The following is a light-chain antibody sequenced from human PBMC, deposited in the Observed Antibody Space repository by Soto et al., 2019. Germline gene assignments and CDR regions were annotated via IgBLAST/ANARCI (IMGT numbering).Light chain of an antibody. CDR3: LLYYGAAGV. J-gene: IGLJ2*01. CDR2: STS. V-gene: IGLV7-43*01. Sequence: QAVVTQEPSLTVSPGGTDTLTCASSTGAVTSGYYPNWFQQKPGQAPTALIYSTSNKHSWTPARFSGSLLGGKAALTLSGVQPEDEAEYYCLLYYGAAGVFGGGTKLTVL. CDR1: TGAVTSGYY.